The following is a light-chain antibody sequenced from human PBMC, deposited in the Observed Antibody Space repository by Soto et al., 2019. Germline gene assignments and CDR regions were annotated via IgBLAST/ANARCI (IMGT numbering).Light chain of an antibody. CDR1: QSVSNY. V-gene: IGKV3-11*01. J-gene: IGKJ1*01. CDR2: DAS. CDR3: LQRTNWPPTWT. Sequence: EIVLTQSPATLSLSPGERATLSCRASQSVSNYLAWYQQKPGQAPSLLIYDASSRATGIPARFSGSGSGTDFTLTISSLEPEDFAVHYCLQRTNWPPTWTFGQGIKVDIK.